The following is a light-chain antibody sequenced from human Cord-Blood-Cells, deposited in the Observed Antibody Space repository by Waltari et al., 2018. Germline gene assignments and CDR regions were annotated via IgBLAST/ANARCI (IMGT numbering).Light chain of an antibody. V-gene: IGKV3-15*01. CDR1: QSVSSN. J-gene: IGKJ4*01. Sequence: EIVMTQSPATLSVSPGERATVSCRASQSVSSNLAWYQQKPGQAPRLLIYGAPTRATGIPARFSGSGSGTEFTLTISSLQSEDFAVYYCQQYNNWPPVTFGGGTKVEIK. CDR2: GAP. CDR3: QQYNNWPPVT.